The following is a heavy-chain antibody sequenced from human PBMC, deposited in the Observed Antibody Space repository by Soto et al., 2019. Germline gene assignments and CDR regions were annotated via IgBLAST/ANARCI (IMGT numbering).Heavy chain of an antibody. Sequence: SQTLSLTCAISGDSVSSNSAAWNWIRQSPSRGLEWLGRTYYRSKWYNDYAVSVKSRITINPDTSKNQFSLQLNSVTPEDTAVYYCARILLKTYYYDSSGPYNWFDPWGQGTLVTVSS. CDR1: GDSVSSNSAA. J-gene: IGHJ5*02. CDR2: TYYRSKWYN. CDR3: ARILLKTYYYDSSGPYNWFDP. D-gene: IGHD3-22*01. V-gene: IGHV6-1*01.